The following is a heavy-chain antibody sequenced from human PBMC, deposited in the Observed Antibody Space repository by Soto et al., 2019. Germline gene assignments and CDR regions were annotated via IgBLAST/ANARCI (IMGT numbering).Heavy chain of an antibody. V-gene: IGHV1-46*01. CDR3: ATAAYSTSWYDF. CDR1: EYTFTDYY. J-gene: IGHJ5*01. D-gene: IGHD6-13*01. Sequence: QVQLVQSGAEVKKPGASVKLSCKSSEYTFTDYYIHWVRQAPGQGLEWMGLINPSGGSTSYAQKFQGRVTMTRDTSMSTVYMALSSLRSEDTAVYYCATAAYSTSWYDFWGQGTLVTVSS. CDR2: INPSGGST.